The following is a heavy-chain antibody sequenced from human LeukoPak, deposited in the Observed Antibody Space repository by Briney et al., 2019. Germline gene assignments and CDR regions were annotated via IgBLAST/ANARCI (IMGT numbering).Heavy chain of an antibody. J-gene: IGHJ6*02. CDR2: ISSSSSYI. CDR3: ARGGESSGPRGYYYGMDV. V-gene: IGHV3-21*01. CDR1: GFTFSSYS. Sequence: PGGSLRLSCAASGFTFSSYSMNWVRQAPGKGLEWVSSISSSSSYIYYADSVKGRFTISRDNAKNSLYLQMNSLGAEDTAVYYCARGGESSGPRGYYYGMDVWGQGTTVTVSS. D-gene: IGHD6-19*01.